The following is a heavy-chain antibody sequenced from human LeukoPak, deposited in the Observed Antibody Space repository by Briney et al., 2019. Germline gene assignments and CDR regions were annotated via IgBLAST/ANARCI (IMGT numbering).Heavy chain of an antibody. CDR1: GYTFTGYY. CDR2: INPNSGGT. Sequence: ASVKVSCKASGYTFTGYYMHWVRQAPGQGLEWMGWINPNSGGTNYAQKFQGRVTMTRDTSISTAYMELSSLRSEDTAVYYCARAGSPSIAARPYYFDYWGQGTLVTVSS. J-gene: IGHJ4*02. D-gene: IGHD6-6*01. CDR3: ARAGSPSIAARPYYFDY. V-gene: IGHV1-2*02.